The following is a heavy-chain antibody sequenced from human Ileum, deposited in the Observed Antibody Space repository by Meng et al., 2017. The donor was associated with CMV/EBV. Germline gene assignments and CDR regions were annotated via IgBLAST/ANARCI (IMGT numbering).Heavy chain of an antibody. CDR3: AIYYGGVGGRGY. CDR2: RHKNGND. V-gene: IGHV4-61*02. J-gene: IGHJ4*02. Sequence: QVPLQQSGPGLVKPSQTLSLTCSVSGDSISSVNYHWSWIRQPAGKGLEWIGQRHKNGNDNYNASLKSRVTISIDTSKNQFSLTLTSVTAADTAVYYCAIYYGGVGGRGYWAQGTLVTVSS. CDR1: GDSISSVNYH. D-gene: IGHD2-21*01.